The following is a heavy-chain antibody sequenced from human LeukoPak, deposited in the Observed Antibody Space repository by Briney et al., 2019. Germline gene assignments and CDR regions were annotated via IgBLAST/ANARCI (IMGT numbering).Heavy chain of an antibody. CDR3: ARDLEPLFDY. V-gene: IGHV1-18*01. J-gene: IGHJ4*02. D-gene: IGHD5-24*01. CDR1: SYTFTSYG. Sequence: GASVKVSCKGSSYTFTSYGIRWVRQAPGQGLEWMGWYSAYNGNTNYAQKLQGRVTMTTDTSTSTAYMELRSLRSDDTAVYYCARDLEPLFDYWGQGTLVTVSS. CDR2: YSAYNGNT.